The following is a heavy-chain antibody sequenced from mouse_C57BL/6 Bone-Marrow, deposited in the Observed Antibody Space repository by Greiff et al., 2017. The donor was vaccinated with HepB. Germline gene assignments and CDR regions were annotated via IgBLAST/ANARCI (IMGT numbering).Heavy chain of an antibody. V-gene: IGHV1-62-2*01. Sequence: VQLQESGAELVKPGASVKLSCKASGYTFTEYTIHWVKQRSGQGLEWIGWFYPGSGSIKYNEKFKDKATLTADKSSSTVYMELSRLTSEDSAVYFCARHERNYYGSSYVEWYFDVWGTGTTVTVSS. CDR2: FYPGSGSI. J-gene: IGHJ1*03. CDR3: ARHERNYYGSSYVEWYFDV. D-gene: IGHD1-1*01. CDR1: GYTFTEYT.